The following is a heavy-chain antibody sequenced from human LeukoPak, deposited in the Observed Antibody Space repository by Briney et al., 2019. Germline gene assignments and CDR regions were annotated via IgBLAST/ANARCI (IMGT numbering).Heavy chain of an antibody. D-gene: IGHD3-3*01. V-gene: IGHV3-53*01. J-gene: IGHJ2*01. CDR2: IYSDGST. CDR3: ARYDFILISYFDL. Sequence: GGSLRLSCVASAFTFNNYWMHWVRQAPGKGLVWVSDIYSDGSTFYADSVKGRFTISGDNSKNTLYLQMNSLRAEDTAVYHCARYDFILISYFDLWGRGTLVTVSS. CDR1: AFTFNNYW.